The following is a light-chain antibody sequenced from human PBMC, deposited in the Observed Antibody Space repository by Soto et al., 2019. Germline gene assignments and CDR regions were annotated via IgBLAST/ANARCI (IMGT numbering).Light chain of an antibody. CDR2: AAS. V-gene: IGKV1-9*01. Sequence: DIQMTQSPSSVSASVGDRVTITCRASQGISSWLAWYQQKPGKAPKLLIYAASTLQSGVPSRVRGSGSGTEFTLTISSLQPEELATYDGQQLNSYPLTFGGGTKVDIK. J-gene: IGKJ4*01. CDR3: QQLNSYPLT. CDR1: QGISSW.